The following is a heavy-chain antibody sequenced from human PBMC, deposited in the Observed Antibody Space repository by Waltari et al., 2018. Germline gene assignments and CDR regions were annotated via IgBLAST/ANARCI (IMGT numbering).Heavy chain of an antibody. V-gene: IGHV3-23*01. Sequence: EVQLLESGGDLVQPGGSLRLSCTASGFTFSNFAMSWVRQAPGKGVEWVSQFSHGGDRTYYADSVKGRFSVSKDNSKNTVYLQMNSLRVEDTAVYYCAQGGFGYWGQGTLVTVSS. D-gene: IGHD3-10*01. CDR3: AQGGFGY. CDR1: GFTFSNFA. J-gene: IGHJ4*02. CDR2: FSHGGDRT.